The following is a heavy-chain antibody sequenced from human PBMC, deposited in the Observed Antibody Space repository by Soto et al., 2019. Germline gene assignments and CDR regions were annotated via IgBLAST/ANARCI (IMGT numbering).Heavy chain of an antibody. Sequence: GGSLRLSCAASGFSVYSNYMSWVRQAPGKGLEWVSVIYMNGSTDYADSVQGRFTISRDIYKNTLFLQMNSLRADDTAVYFCSGDPSGYNEGDWFFGMDVWGQGTTVTVSS. V-gene: IGHV3-53*01. CDR3: SGDPSGYNEGDWFFGMDV. CDR2: IYMNGST. J-gene: IGHJ6*02. D-gene: IGHD5-12*01. CDR1: GFSVYSNY.